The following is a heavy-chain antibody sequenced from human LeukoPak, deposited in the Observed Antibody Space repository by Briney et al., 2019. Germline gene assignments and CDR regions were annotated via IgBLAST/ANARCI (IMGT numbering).Heavy chain of an antibody. D-gene: IGHD5-24*01. J-gene: IGHJ4*02. CDR2: INPSSGGT. CDR1: GYTFTGYY. Sequence: ASVTVSCKASGYTFTGYYMHWVRQAPGQGLEWMGWINPSSGGTNYAQKFQGRVTMTRDMSTSTVYMELSSLRSEDTAVYYCARGFGDRFRLQHVIDYWGQGTLVTVSS. CDR3: ARGFGDRFRLQHVIDY. V-gene: IGHV1-2*02.